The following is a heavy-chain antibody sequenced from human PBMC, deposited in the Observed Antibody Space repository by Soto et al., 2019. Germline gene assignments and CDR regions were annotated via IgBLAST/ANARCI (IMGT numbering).Heavy chain of an antibody. D-gene: IGHD3-10*01. Sequence: QVQLQESGHGLLRPSETLSLTCAVSRGSVSSDLFYWSWIRQPPGKGLEWIGYIYNSRSTNYNTSLKSRVTMSLDTPNNQFFLKLTSVTAADTAVYYCAREKRAGNWFDSWGQGTLVTVSS. V-gene: IGHV4-61*01. J-gene: IGHJ5*01. CDR2: IYNSRST. CDR3: AREKRAGNWFDS. CDR1: RGSVSSDLFY.